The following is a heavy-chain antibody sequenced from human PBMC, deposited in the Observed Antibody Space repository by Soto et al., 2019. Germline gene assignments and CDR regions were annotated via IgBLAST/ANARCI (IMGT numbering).Heavy chain of an antibody. CDR3: EVTTGY. Sequence: QVQVVPPRTEVKKPGASVKVSCKTSGYTFTDYDINWVRQTTGQGLEWMGWMSPDSGNAGYAQQFQGRVTMTSNTSTSTAYMELRSLRSEDTAMYYCEVTTGYWGQGTMVTVSS. CDR2: MSPDSGNA. D-gene: IGHD2-21*02. J-gene: IGHJ4*02. V-gene: IGHV1-8*01. CDR1: GYTFTDYD.